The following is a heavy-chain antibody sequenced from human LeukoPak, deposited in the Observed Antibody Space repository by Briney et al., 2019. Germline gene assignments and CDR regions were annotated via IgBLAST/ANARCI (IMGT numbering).Heavy chain of an antibody. CDR3: ATGYSSSLGGY. V-gene: IGHV1-69*04. J-gene: IGHJ4*02. CDR1: GGTFSSYA. Sequence: VASVKVSCKASGGTFSSYAISWVRQAPGQGLEWMGRIIPILGIANYAQKFQGRVTITADKSTSTAYMELSSLRSEDTAVYYCATGYSSSLGGYWGQGTLVTVSS. CDR2: IIPILGIA. D-gene: IGHD6-13*01.